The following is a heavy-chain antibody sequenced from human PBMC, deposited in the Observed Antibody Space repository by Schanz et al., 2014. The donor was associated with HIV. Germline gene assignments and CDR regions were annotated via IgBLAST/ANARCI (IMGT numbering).Heavy chain of an antibody. J-gene: IGHJ6*02. Sequence: QVQLVESGGRVVQPGRSLRLSCAASGFTFSTYGMHWVRQAPGKGLEWVAVIWYDGSNKYYADSVKGRFTISRDNSKNTLYLQMNSLRAEDTAVYYCARGSGPYYYYYGMDVWGQGTTVTLS. CDR1: GFTFSTYG. V-gene: IGHV3-33*01. CDR3: ARGSGPYYYYYGMDV. CDR2: IWYDGSNK. D-gene: IGHD3-10*01.